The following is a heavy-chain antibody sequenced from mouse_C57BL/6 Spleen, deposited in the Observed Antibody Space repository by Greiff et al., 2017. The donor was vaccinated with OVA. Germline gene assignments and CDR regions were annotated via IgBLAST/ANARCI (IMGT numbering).Heavy chain of an antibody. Sequence: QVQLQQSGPELVKPGASVKISCKASGYSFTSYYIHWVKQRPGQGLEWIGWIYPGSGNTKYNEKFKGKATLTADTSSSTAYMQLSSLTSEDSAVYYGAREDYGSSYVFAYWGQGTLVTVSA. CDR3: AREDYGSSYVFAY. CDR1: GYSFTSYY. D-gene: IGHD1-1*01. CDR2: IYPGSGNT. V-gene: IGHV1-66*01. J-gene: IGHJ3*01.